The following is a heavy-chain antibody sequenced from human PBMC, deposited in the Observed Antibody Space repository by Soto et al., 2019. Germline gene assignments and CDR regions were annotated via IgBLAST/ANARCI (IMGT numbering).Heavy chain of an antibody. CDR1: GGSISSSSYY. Sequence: QLQLQESGPGLVKPSETLSLTCTVSGGSISSSSYYWGWIRQPPGKGLEWIGSIYYSGSTYYNPPLKSRVPISVDTSKNQFSLKLSSVTAADTAVYYCARQEMTYYYYGMDVWGQGTTVTVSS. CDR2: IYYSGST. CDR3: ARQEMTYYYYGMDV. V-gene: IGHV4-39*01. J-gene: IGHJ6*02.